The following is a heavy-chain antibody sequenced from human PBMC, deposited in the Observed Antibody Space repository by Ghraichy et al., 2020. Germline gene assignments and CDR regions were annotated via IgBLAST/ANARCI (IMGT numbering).Heavy chain of an antibody. CDR1: GFTFSSYA. J-gene: IGHJ4*02. Sequence: GESLNISCAASGFTFSSYAMNWVRQAPGKGLEWVSYVSGSSSSVYYADSVKGRFTISRDNAKNSLYLQMDSLRDEDTAVYYCARDATSSAWGFDYWGQGALVTVS. D-gene: IGHD6-19*01. V-gene: IGHV3-48*02. CDR3: ARDATSSAWGFDY. CDR2: VSGSSSSV.